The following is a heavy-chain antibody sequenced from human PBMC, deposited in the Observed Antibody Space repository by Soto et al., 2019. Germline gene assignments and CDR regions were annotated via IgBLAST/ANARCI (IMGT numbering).Heavy chain of an antibody. D-gene: IGHD3-10*01. J-gene: IGHJ6*02. CDR2: IYYSGST. CDR3: ARKYGSGTYYYYYGMDV. V-gene: IGHV4-31*03. Sequence: SETLSLTCTVSGGSISSDGYYWSWIRQHPGKGLEWIGYIYYSGSTYYNPSLKSRVTISVDTSKNQFSLKLSSVTAADTAVYYCARKYGSGTYYYYYGMDVWGQGTTVTVSS. CDR1: GGSISSDGYY.